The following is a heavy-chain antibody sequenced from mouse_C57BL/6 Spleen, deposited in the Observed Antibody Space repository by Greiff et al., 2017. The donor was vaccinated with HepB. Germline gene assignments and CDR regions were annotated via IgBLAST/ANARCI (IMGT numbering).Heavy chain of an antibody. D-gene: IGHD2-1*01. Sequence: VQLQQSGAELVRPGASVTLSCKASGYTFTDYEMHWVKQTPVHGLEWIGAIDPETGGTSYNQKFKGKAILTADKSSSTAYMELRSLTSEDSAVYYCTRKDLLWYHWGQGTTLTVSS. CDR2: IDPETGGT. V-gene: IGHV1-15*01. CDR1: GYTFTDYE. J-gene: IGHJ2*01. CDR3: TRKDLLWYH.